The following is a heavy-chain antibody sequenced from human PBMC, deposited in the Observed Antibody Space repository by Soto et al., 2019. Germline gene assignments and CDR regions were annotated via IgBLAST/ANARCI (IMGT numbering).Heavy chain of an antibody. CDR2: IFADGNT. J-gene: IGHJ4*02. CDR3: VRDIMVALDY. CDR1: GASISTSY. V-gene: IGHV4-4*07. D-gene: IGHD2-15*01. Sequence: SLRCVGSGASISTSYWSWVRQPAGNRLQWIGRIFADGNTNSSPSLKGRFSMAIDKSQDQISLQLTSVTAADTARYYCVRDIMVALDYWGKGAQVSVPQ.